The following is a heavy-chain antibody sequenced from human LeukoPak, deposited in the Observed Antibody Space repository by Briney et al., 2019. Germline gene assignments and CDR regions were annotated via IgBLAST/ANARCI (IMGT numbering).Heavy chain of an antibody. CDR2: LYNTGDT. D-gene: IGHD2-8*01. CDR3: ATPKYTNGPLTY. Sequence: PGGSLRLSCAASGFVVSNNYLSWVRQTPGKGLEWVSVLYNTGDTYYADSVKGRFTISRDNPNNTLYLQMSSLRTEDTAVYYCATPKYTNGPLTYWGQGTLVTVSS. V-gene: IGHV3-53*05. CDR1: GFVVSNNY. J-gene: IGHJ4*02.